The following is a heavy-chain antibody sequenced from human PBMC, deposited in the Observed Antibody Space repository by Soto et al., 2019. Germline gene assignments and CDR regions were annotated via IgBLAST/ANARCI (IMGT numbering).Heavy chain of an antibody. CDR1: GHTFTGHH. J-gene: IGHJ4*02. CDR3: GLQPAGTGGFDY. V-gene: IGHV1-2*02. CDR2: IDLDIGDT. Sequence: QVQMVQSGAEVKKPGASVKVSCKASGHTFTGHHMHWVRQAPGHGLEWMGLIDLDIGDTKYAQKFQGRITSTSDTSITKAYMELLGLRSDDTAVYYCGLQPAGTGGFDYWGQGTLVTVS. D-gene: IGHD4-4*01.